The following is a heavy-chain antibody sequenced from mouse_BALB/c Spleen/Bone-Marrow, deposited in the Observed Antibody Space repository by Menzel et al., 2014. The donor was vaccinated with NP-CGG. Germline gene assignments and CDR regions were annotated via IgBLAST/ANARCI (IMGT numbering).Heavy chain of an antibody. J-gene: IGHJ4*01. Sequence: EVQGVESGGGLVQPGGSLKLSCAASGFTFSYYTMSWVCQTPEKRLEWVAYISNGGSSTYHPDTVKGRFTISRDNAKNTLYLQMSSLKSEDTAMYYCARDGYDVGGALDYWGQGTSVTVSS. CDR2: ISNGGSST. CDR1: GFTFSYYT. V-gene: IGHV5-12-2*01. D-gene: IGHD2-2*01. CDR3: ARDGYDVGGALDY.